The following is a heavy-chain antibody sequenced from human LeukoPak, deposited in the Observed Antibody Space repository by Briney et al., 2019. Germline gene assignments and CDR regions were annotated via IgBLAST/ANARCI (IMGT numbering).Heavy chain of an antibody. CDR3: ARSDLYYFDY. CDR1: GGSISNSNYY. Sequence: PSETLSLTCTVSGGSISNSNYYWGWLRHPPGKGLEWIGSIYYSGSTAYNPSLKSRVTISVDMSKNPFSLKLSSVTAADTAVYYCARSDLYYFDYWGQGTLVTVSS. V-gene: IGHV4-39*01. J-gene: IGHJ4*02. CDR2: IYYSGST.